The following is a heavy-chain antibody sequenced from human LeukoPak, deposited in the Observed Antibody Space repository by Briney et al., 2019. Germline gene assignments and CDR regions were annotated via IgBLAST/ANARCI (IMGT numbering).Heavy chain of an antibody. D-gene: IGHD6-19*01. J-gene: IGHJ4*02. CDR2: IRSSTNNYAT. Sequence: GGSLRLSCAASGFTFSGSAMHWVRQASGKGLEWVGLIRSSTNNYATAYAASVRGRLTISRDGSKDTAYLQMNSLKTEDTAVYYCTGGSGWYSPDYWGQGTLVTVYS. CDR1: GFTFSGSA. V-gene: IGHV3-73*01. CDR3: TGGSGWYSPDY.